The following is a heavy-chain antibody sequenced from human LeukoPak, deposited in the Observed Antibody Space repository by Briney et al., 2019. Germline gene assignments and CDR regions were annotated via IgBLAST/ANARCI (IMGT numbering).Heavy chain of an antibody. Sequence: GGSLRLSCAASGFTFNTYTMNWVRRAPGKGLEWVSYISGSSGIIDYADSVRGRFTISRDNAKNSLYLQMNSLRAEDTAVYYCARDLGYCTNGVCHTRFDYWGQGTLVAVSS. V-gene: IGHV3-48*01. D-gene: IGHD2-8*01. CDR3: ARDLGYCTNGVCHTRFDY. CDR2: ISGSSGII. CDR1: GFTFNTYT. J-gene: IGHJ4*02.